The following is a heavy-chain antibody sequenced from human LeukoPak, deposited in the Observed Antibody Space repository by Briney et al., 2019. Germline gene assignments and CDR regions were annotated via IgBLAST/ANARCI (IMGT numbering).Heavy chain of an antibody. CDR1: GGSINSYY. V-gene: IGHV4-59*08. D-gene: IGHD1-26*01. CDR2: IYYSGST. CDR3: ARALSGTYGLFQH. J-gene: IGHJ1*01. Sequence: SETLSLTCTVSGGSINSYYWSCIRQPPGKGLEWIGYIYYSGSTNYNPSLKSRVTISLDTSKNQFSLKLNSVTAADTAVYYCARALSGTYGLFQHWGQGTLVTVSS.